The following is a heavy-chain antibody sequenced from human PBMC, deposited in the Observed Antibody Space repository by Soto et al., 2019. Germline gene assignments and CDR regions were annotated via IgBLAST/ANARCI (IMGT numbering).Heavy chain of an antibody. CDR3: ARVVYDFWSGYYSLGGMDV. V-gene: IGHV3-33*08. CDR2: IWYDGSNK. Sequence: VQLLESGGGLVQPGGSLRLSCAASGITFSSYGMHWVRQAPGKGLEWVAVIWYDGSNKYYADSVKGRFTISRDNSKNTLYLQMNSLRAEDTAVYYCARVVYDFWSGYYSLGGMDVWGQGTTVTVSS. J-gene: IGHJ6*02. D-gene: IGHD3-3*01. CDR1: GITFSSYG.